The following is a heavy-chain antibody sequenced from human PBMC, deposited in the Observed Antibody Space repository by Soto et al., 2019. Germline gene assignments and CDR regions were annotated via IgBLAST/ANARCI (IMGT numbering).Heavy chain of an antibody. D-gene: IGHD2-8*01. CDR3: ARKNGGHSPFDD. J-gene: IGHJ4*02. V-gene: IGHV4-28*01. CDR2: IYSGGNT. CDR1: GYSISGDNW. Sequence: SETLSLTCAVSGYSISGDNWWGWIRQPPGRGLEWIGYIYSGGNTHYNPSLESQLNMSVDTSKNHFSLKLSSVTAVDTAVYYCARKNGGHSPFDDWGQGTLVTVSS.